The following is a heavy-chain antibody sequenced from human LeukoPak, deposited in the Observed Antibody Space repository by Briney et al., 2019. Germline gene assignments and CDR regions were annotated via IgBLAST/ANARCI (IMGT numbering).Heavy chain of an antibody. CDR3: ARNLYDTSGYYYNWFDP. D-gene: IGHD3-22*01. CDR2: IYHSGST. J-gene: IGHJ5*02. Sequence: SETLSLTCAVSGGSISSSNWWSWVRQPPGKGLEWIGSIYHSGSTYYNPSLKSRVTMSLDTSKNQFSLKLSSVTAADTAVYYCARNLYDTSGYYYNWFDPWGQGTLVTVSS. V-gene: IGHV4-4*02. CDR1: GGSISSSNW.